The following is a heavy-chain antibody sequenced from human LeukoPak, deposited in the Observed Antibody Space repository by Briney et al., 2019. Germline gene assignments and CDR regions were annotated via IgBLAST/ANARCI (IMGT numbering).Heavy chain of an antibody. D-gene: IGHD1-14*01. Sequence: GGSLRLSCAASRFTFSRYWMHWVRQAPGEGLVWVSRINGDGSSTSYADFVKGRFTISRDNAKNTLYLQMNSLRVEDTAVYYCIRDYGAVGTTNAFDIWGQGTMVTVSS. J-gene: IGHJ3*02. CDR2: INGDGSST. CDR3: IRDYGAVGTTNAFDI. V-gene: IGHV3-74*01. CDR1: RFTFSRYW.